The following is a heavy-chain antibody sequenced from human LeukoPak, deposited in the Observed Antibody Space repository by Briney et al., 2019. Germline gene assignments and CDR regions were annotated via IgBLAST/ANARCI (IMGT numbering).Heavy chain of an antibody. CDR2: FSCSGST. J-gene: IGHJ4*02. D-gene: IGHD1-1*01. Sequence: SQTLSLTCSVSGGSISSCTYSWGWIRQPPGKGLEWFGGFSCSGSTYYNPSLKRRFTISVDTSKCQFSLYMDSVTAADTAVYYCARDWNRYAYWGQGTLVTVSS. CDR1: GGSISSCTYS. V-gene: IGHV4-39*07. CDR3: ARDWNRYAY.